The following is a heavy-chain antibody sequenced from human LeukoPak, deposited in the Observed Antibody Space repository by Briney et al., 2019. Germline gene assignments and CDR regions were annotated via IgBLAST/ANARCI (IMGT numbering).Heavy chain of an antibody. V-gene: IGHV1-18*01. D-gene: IGHD1-26*01. CDR3: ARDLVRGRRKWENNGMDV. CDR2: IIAYNGNT. Sequence: ASVKVSCKASGYTFTNYGISWVRQAPGQGLEWMGYIIAYNGNTNYAQNFQGRVTMTTDTSTSTAYMELRNLRSDDTAVYYCARDLVRGRRKWENNGMDVWGQGTRVTVSS. J-gene: IGHJ6*02. CDR1: GYTFTNYG.